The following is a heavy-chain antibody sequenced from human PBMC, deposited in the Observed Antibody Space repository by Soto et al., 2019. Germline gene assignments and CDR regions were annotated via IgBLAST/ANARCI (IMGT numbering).Heavy chain of an antibody. Sequence: ASVKVSCKASGGTFRNHVFNWVRQAPGQGLEWMGGIIPIIGTPNYAQKFRGRVTITADASTNTVYLDVSSLRSQDTAVYYCARDLEFRDGNISHLDYWGQGTLVTVSS. CDR1: GGTFRNHV. CDR3: ARDLEFRDGNISHLDY. D-gene: IGHD3-10*01. CDR2: IIPIIGTP. V-gene: IGHV1-69*13. J-gene: IGHJ4*02.